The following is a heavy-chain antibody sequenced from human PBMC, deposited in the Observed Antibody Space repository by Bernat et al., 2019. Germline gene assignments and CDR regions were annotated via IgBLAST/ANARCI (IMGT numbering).Heavy chain of an antibody. CDR1: GFTFDDYA. V-gene: IGHV3-9*01. Sequence: EVQLVESGGGLVQPGRSLRLSCAASGFTFDDYAMHWVRQAPGKGLEWVSGISWNSGSIGYADSVKGRFTISRDNAKNSLYLQMNSLRAEDTALYYCAKDMTSQLWDHIDYWGQGTLVTVSS. CDR3: AKDMTSQLWDHIDY. J-gene: IGHJ4*02. CDR2: ISWNSGSI. D-gene: IGHD5-18*01.